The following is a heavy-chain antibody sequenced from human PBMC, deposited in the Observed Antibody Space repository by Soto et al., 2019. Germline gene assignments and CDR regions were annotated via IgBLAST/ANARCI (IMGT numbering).Heavy chain of an antibody. CDR2: FDPEDGGT. J-gene: IGHJ6*02. D-gene: IGHD2-2*01. CDR3: ARERYQVLSDGMDV. V-gene: IGHV1-24*01. Sequence: ASVKVSCKVSGYTLTELSMHWVRQAPGKGLEWMGGFDPEDGGTTYAQKFQGRVTLTWDTSINTAYMELSSLRPDDTAMYYCARERYQVLSDGMDVWGQGTSVTVSS. CDR1: GYTLTELS.